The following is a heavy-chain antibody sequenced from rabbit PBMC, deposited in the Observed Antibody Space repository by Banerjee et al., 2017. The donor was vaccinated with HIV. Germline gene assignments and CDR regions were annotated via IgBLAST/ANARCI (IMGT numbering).Heavy chain of an antibody. D-gene: IGHD1-1*01. Sequence: QEQLEESGGDLVKPGGSLTLTCTASGLDFSSSYWICWVRQAPGKGLEWITCIYTGSSGVTYYASWAKGRFTISKTSSTTVTLQMTSLTAADTATYFCARGITAYDYFNLWGPGTLVTVS. CDR1: GLDFSSSYW. CDR3: ARGITAYDYFNL. CDR2: IYTGSSGVT. V-gene: IGHV1S45*01. J-gene: IGHJ4*01.